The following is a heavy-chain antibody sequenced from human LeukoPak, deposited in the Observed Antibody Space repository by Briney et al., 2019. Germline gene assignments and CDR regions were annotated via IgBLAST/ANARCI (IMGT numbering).Heavy chain of an antibody. V-gene: IGHV3-23*01. J-gene: IGHJ4*02. CDR2: MSGSGGNT. Sequence: QTGGSLRLSCVFSGFTFSSYAMSWIRQAPGKGLECVSAMSGSGGNTYYADSVKGRFTISRDNSKNTLYLQMNNLRAEDTAVYYCAKGGGSYQRWGQGTLVTVSS. D-gene: IGHD3-10*01. CDR3: AKGGGSYQR. CDR1: GFTFSSYA.